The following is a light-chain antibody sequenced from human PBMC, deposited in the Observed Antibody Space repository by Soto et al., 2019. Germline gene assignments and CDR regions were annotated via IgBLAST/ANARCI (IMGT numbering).Light chain of an antibody. CDR2: ESS. J-gene: IGLJ1*01. V-gene: IGLV2-23*01. Sequence: QSALTQPASVSGSPGQSITISCTGTSSDVGSYNLVSWYQQLPGKAPKLMIYESSKRPSGVSKRFSGSKSGNTASLTISGLQAEDEADYYCCSYAGSSTYVFGTGTKLTVL. CDR3: CSYAGSSTYV. CDR1: SSDVGSYNL.